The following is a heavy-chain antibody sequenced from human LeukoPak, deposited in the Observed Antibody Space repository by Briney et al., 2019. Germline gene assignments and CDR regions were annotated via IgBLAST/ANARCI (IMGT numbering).Heavy chain of an antibody. CDR1: GGSISSSSYY. J-gene: IGHJ4*02. CDR2: IYYSGST. V-gene: IGHV4-39*01. D-gene: IGHD3-9*01. Sequence: SETLSLTCTVSGGSISSSSYYWGWIRQPPGKGLEWIGSIYYSGSTYYNPSLKSRVTISVDTSKNQFSLKLSSVTAADTAVYYCARLLDYDILTGYSGYWGQGTLVTVSS. CDR3: ARLLDYDILTGYSGY.